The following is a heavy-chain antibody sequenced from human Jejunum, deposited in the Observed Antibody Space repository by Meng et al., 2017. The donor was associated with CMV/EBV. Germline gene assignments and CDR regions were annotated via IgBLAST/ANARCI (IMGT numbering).Heavy chain of an antibody. J-gene: IGHJ4*02. CDR2: IFHSGAT. Sequence: TVALTCVVSGGSLIGTNWWNWVRQPPGGGLEWIGEIFHSGATNYNPSLKSRVTISIDNSKNQFSLKLTSMTAADTAVYFCGDPPAGYWGQGILVTVSS. CDR1: GGSLIGTNW. CDR3: GDPPAGY. V-gene: IGHV4/OR15-8*02.